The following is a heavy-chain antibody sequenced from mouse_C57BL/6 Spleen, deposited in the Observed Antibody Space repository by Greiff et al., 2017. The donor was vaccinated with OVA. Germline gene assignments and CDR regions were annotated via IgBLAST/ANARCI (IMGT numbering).Heavy chain of an antibody. V-gene: IGHV1-26*01. D-gene: IGHD1-1*02. CDR2: INPNNGGT. CDR3: ARGHGKLWYLDY. J-gene: IGHJ2*01. CDR1: GYTFTDYY. Sequence: EVQLQQSGPELVKPGASVKISCKASGYTFTDYYMNWVKQSHGKSLEWIGDINPNNGGTSYTQKFKGKATLTVDKSSSTAYMELRSLTSEDSAVYYCARGHGKLWYLDYWGQGTTLTVSS.